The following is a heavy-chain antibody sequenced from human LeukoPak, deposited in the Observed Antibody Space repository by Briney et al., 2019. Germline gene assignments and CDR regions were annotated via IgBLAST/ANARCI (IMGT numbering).Heavy chain of an antibody. CDR2: IKQDGSEK. Sequence: PGGSLRLSCAASGFTFSSYWMSWVRQAPGKGLEWVANIKQDGSEKYYVDSVKGRFTISRDNAKNSLYLQVNSLRAEDTAVYYCARDKIVGATHFDYWGQGTLVTVSS. CDR1: GFTFSSYW. D-gene: IGHD1-26*01. V-gene: IGHV3-7*01. J-gene: IGHJ4*02. CDR3: ARDKIVGATHFDY.